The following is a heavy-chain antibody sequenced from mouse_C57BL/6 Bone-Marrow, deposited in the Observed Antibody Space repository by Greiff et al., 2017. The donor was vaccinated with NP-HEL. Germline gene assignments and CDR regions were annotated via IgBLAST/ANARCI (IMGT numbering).Heavy chain of an antibody. V-gene: IGHV6-6*01. CDR2: IRNKANNHAT. J-gene: IGHJ2*01. CDR3: RYWIYYYGSSHYFDY. D-gene: IGHD1-1*01. Sequence: EVKLMESGGGLVQPGGSMKLSCAASGFTFSDAWMDWVRQSPEKGLEWVAEIRNKANNHATYYAESVKGRFTISRDDSKSSVYLQMNSLRAEDTGIYYCRYWIYYYGSSHYFDYWGQGTTLTVSS. CDR1: GFTFSDAW.